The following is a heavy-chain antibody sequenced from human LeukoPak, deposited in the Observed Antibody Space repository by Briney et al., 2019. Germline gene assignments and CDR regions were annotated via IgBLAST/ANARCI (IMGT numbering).Heavy chain of an antibody. CDR2: MSWNSESI. J-gene: IGHJ4*02. D-gene: IGHD2-2*01. V-gene: IGHV3-9*01. CDR3: AKASTGKRIVAAAFDS. Sequence: GGCLRLSCAAYGYRFDDYAMHWVRQAPGKGLEWVTGMSWNSESIADVAYVKGRFTISRDNVKNSLYLQMNSLRTEDTALYYCAKASTGKRIVAAAFDSWGQGTLVTVSS. CDR1: GYRFDDYA.